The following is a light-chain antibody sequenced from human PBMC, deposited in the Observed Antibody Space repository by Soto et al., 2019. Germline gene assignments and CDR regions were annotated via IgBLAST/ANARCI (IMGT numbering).Light chain of an antibody. CDR3: QQYGGSPRT. Sequence: EIVLTQSPGTLSLSPGERATLSCRASQSVTSSYLAWYQQKPGQAPRLLIYGASNRATGIPDRFSGSGSGTYFTLNISRLEPEDFAVYYCQQYGGSPRTCGQGTKVEIK. V-gene: IGKV3-20*01. CDR1: QSVTSSY. J-gene: IGKJ1*01. CDR2: GAS.